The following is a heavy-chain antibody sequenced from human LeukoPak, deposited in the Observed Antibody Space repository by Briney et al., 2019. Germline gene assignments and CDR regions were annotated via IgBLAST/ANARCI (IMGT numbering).Heavy chain of an antibody. D-gene: IGHD3-9*01. CDR3: AKDRNGVLRYFDWLFH. Sequence: GGSLRLSCAASGFTFSSYDMSWVRQAPGKGPEWVSGISGSGGTTYYADSVKGRFTISRDNSKNTLYLQMNSLRADDTAVYYCAKDRNGVLRYFDWLFHWGQGTLVTVSS. V-gene: IGHV3-23*01. J-gene: IGHJ5*02. CDR2: ISGSGGTT. CDR1: GFTFSSYD.